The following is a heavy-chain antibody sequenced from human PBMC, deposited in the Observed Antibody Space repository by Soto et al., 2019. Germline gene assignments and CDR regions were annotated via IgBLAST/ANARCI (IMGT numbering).Heavy chain of an antibody. D-gene: IGHD3-10*01. CDR2: ISAYNGNT. J-gene: IGHJ5*02. CDR1: GYTVTSYG. V-gene: IGHV1-18*01. Sequence: ASVKVSCKASGYTVTSYGISGARQAHGQGLEWMGWISAYNGNTNYAQKLQGRVTSTTDTATSTAYMHLRSVRSYGTAVYYCAGVPGVGSGSYCLNWFDPWGQGTLVTVSS. CDR3: AGVPGVGSGSYCLNWFDP.